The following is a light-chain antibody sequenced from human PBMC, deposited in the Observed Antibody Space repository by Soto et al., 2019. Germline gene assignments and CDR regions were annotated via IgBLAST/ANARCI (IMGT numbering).Light chain of an antibody. CDR3: RQNFSSSLT. Sequence: DIQMTQSPSSLSASVGDRITITCRASQSISAYLNWYQHKPGKAPKLLIFAPSTLQTGVPSRFSGSGSGTHFTLTISGLQPEDFAPYYYRQNFSSSLTFAQGTKQEI. CDR2: APS. V-gene: IGKV1-39*01. CDR1: QSISAY. J-gene: IGKJ2*01.